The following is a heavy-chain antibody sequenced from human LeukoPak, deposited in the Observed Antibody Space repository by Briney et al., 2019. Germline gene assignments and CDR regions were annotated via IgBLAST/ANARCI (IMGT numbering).Heavy chain of an antibody. CDR2: GNTNTGNP. CDR3: ARGQQWLMGVGWGLYYYYGMDV. Sequence: ASVKVSCKASGYTFTSYAMNWVRQAPGQGLEWMGWGNTNTGNPTYAQGFTGRFVFSLDTSVSTAYLQISSLKAEDTAVYYCARGQQWLMGVGWGLYYYYGMDVWGQGTTVTVSS. V-gene: IGHV7-4-1*02. D-gene: IGHD6-19*01. CDR1: GYTFTSYA. J-gene: IGHJ6*02.